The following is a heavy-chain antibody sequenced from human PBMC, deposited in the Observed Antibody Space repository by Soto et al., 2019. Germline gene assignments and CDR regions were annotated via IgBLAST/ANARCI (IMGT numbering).Heavy chain of an antibody. CDR3: ARDPAP. V-gene: IGHV4-31*03. CDR2: IYNSGTT. Sequence: QVQLQESGPGLVKPSETLSLTCTVSGGSITRGGYYWRWIRQHPGKGLEWIGYIYNSGTTYDNPSLQSGVTIAVETSKTQLSLKLTSVNAADTAVYYCARDPAPWGQGTLVTVSS. CDR1: GGSITRGGYY. J-gene: IGHJ5*02.